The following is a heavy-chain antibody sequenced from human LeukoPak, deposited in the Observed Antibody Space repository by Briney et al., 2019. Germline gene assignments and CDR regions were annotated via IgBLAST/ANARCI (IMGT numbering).Heavy chain of an antibody. J-gene: IGHJ4*02. V-gene: IGHV1-2*02. CDR1: GYTLTDSY. Sequence: ASVKVSCKASGYTLTDSYMHWVRQAPGQGLEWLAWINPNSGDTNYAQKFQGRVTVTRDTSISTAYMELSGLTSDDTAVYYCATEEQYRNYFDHWSQGTLITVSA. D-gene: IGHD5-18*01. CDR3: ATEEQYRNYFDH. CDR2: INPNSGDT.